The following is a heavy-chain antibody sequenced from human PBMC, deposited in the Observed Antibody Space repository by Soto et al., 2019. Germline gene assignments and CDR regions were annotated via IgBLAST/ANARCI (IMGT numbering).Heavy chain of an antibody. CDR3: VSWVSPHFDY. CDR1: GLTFRNHA. D-gene: IGHD2-8*01. V-gene: IGHV3-23*01. Sequence: EVQLLESGGGLVQPGGTMRLSCAASGLTFRNHAMSWVRQAPGKGLEWVSTIAPIGYSTHYAGSVEGLFTTSRDDSKSTLDLQMNRLRADDTAVYYCVSWVSPHFDYWGQGTLVSVSS. J-gene: IGHJ4*02. CDR2: IAPIGYST.